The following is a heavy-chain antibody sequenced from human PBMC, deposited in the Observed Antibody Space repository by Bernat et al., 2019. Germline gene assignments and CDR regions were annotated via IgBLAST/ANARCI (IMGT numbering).Heavy chain of an antibody. CDR3: AKFRYYDFWSGDYYFDY. Sequence: EVQLLESGGGLVQPGGSLRLSCAASGFTFSSYAMSWVRQAPGKGLEWVSAISGSGGSTYYADSVKGRFTISRDNSKNTLYLQMNSLRAEDTAVYYCAKFRYYDFWSGDYYFDYWGQGTLVTVSS. CDR1: GFTFSSYA. J-gene: IGHJ4*02. CDR2: ISGSGGST. D-gene: IGHD3-3*01. V-gene: IGHV3-23*01.